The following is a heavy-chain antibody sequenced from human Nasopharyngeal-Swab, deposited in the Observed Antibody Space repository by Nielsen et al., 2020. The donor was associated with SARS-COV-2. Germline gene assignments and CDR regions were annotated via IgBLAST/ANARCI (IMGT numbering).Heavy chain of an antibody. J-gene: IGHJ6*02. D-gene: IGHD5-24*01. CDR2: IIPIFGTA. CDR3: ARAVEAYYYYGMDV. Sequence: WVRQVPGQGLEWMGGIIPIFGTANYAQKFQGRVTITADESTSTAYMELSSLRSEDTAVYYCARAVEAYYYYGMDVWGQGTTVTVSS. V-gene: IGHV1-69*01.